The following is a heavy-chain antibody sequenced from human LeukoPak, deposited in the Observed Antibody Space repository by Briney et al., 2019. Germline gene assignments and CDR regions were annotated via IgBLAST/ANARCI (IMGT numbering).Heavy chain of an antibody. Sequence: PSETLSLTCTVSGGSISSYYWSWVRQPTGRGLEWIGNIYYSGSTNYNPSLKGRVTISVDTSKNQFSLKLSSVTAADTAVYYCARGGWYLYYWGQGTLVTVSS. CDR1: GGSISSYY. J-gene: IGHJ4*02. CDR2: IYYSGST. D-gene: IGHD6-19*01. CDR3: ARGGWYLYY. V-gene: IGHV4-59*01.